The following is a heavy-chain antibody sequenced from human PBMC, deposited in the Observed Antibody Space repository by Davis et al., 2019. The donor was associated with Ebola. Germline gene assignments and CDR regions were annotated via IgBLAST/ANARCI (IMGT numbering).Heavy chain of an antibody. V-gene: IGHV1-8*01. Sequence: ASVKVSCKASGYTFTNHDVHWVRQGTGQGLEWIGWMNPNSANTGYGQKFQGRVTMTRNTSISTAYMELSSLTSDDTAVYFCAREGSSSAAFDIWGQGTRVTVSS. J-gene: IGHJ3*02. CDR3: AREGSSSAAFDI. CDR2: MNPNSANT. D-gene: IGHD6-6*01. CDR1: GYTFTNHD.